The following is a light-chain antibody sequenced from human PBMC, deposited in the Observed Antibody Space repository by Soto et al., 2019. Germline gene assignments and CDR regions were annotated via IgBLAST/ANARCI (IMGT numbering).Light chain of an antibody. CDR3: AAWDDNLSGWV. J-gene: IGLJ3*02. V-gene: IGLV1-47*02. Sequence: QSVLTQPPSASATPGQRVSISCSGSRSNIGSNYVYWYQQLPGAAPTLLMYSNNQRPSGVPGRFSVSKSGTSASLAISGLRSEDEADYYCAAWDDNLSGWVFGGGTQLTVL. CDR2: SNN. CDR1: RSNIGSNY.